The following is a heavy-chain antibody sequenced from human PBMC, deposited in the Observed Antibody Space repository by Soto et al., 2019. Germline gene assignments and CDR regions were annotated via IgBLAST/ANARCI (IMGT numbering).Heavy chain of an antibody. CDR3: ATCEGGSCKGGYYYYGMDV. V-gene: IGHV1-18*01. CDR1: GYTFTSYG. CDR2: ISAYNGNT. Sequence: GASVKVSCKASGYTFTSYGISWVRQAPGQGLEWMGWISAYNGNTNYAQKLQGRVTMTTDTSTSTAYMELRSLRSDDTAVYYCATCEGGSCKGGYYYYGMDVWGQGTTVTVSS. D-gene: IGHD2-15*01. J-gene: IGHJ6*02.